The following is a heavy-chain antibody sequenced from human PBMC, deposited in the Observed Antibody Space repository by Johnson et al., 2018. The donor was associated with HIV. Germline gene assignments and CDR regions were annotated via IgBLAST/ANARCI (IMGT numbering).Heavy chain of an antibody. CDR3: AKDFGDPRPLDAFDI. J-gene: IGHJ3*02. CDR1: GFTFSSYG. CDR2: IWYDGSNK. Sequence: HVQLVESGGGVVQPGRSLRLSCAASGFTFSSYGMPWVRQAPGKGLEWVAVIWYDGSNKYYADSVKGRFTISRDNSKNTLYLQMNSLRAEETAVNYCAKDFGDPRPLDAFDIWGQGTMVTVSS. D-gene: IGHD3-3*01. V-gene: IGHV3-33*06.